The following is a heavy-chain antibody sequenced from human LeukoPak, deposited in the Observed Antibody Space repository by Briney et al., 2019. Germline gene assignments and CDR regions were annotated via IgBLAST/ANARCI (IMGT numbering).Heavy chain of an antibody. Sequence: SETLSLTCAAYGGSFSGYYWSWIRQPPGKGLEWIGEINHSGSTNYNPSLKSRVTISVDTSKNQFSLKLSSVTAADTAVYYCARGGGPSYCGGDCYIFDYWGQGTLVTVSS. D-gene: IGHD2-21*02. CDR1: GGSFSGYY. V-gene: IGHV4-34*01. J-gene: IGHJ4*02. CDR3: ARGGGPSYCGGDCYIFDY. CDR2: INHSGST.